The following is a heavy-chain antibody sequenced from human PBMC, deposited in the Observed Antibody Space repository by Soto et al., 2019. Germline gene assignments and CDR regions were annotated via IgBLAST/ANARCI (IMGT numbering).Heavy chain of an antibody. Sequence: QVQLQESGPGLVKPSGTLSLTCTVSNASISSRKWWTWVRQTPGKGLEWIGEIYHSGSINHNPSLKSRVTRSVDKAKNQFSLKMTSVPAADTAVYYCASKFGELLADAFDIWGQGTVVTVSS. J-gene: IGHJ3*02. CDR1: NASISSRKW. CDR2: IYHSGSI. D-gene: IGHD3-10*01. CDR3: ASKFGELLADAFDI. V-gene: IGHV4-4*02.